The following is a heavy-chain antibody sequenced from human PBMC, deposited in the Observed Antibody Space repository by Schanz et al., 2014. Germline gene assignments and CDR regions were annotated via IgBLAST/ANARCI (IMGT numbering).Heavy chain of an antibody. CDR3: ARRGTTNWYMGIDS. Sequence: QVQLVESGGGVVQPGGSLRLSCAASGFTFSNYGMHWVRQAPGKGLEWVAFIRYDGNNKYYADSVKGRFTISRDNSKNTLYLQMNSLRAEDTAVYYCARRGTTNWYMGIDSWGQGTLVTVSS. CDR1: GFTFSNYG. V-gene: IGHV3-30*02. CDR2: IRYDGNNK. D-gene: IGHD1-1*01. J-gene: IGHJ4*02.